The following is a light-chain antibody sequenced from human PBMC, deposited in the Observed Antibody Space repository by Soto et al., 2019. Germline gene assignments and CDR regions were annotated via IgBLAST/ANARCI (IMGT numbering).Light chain of an antibody. J-gene: IGLJ3*02. CDR1: SSDVGDYNL. V-gene: IGLV2-23*02. CDR3: CSYAGSSTWV. Sequence: QSALTQPASVSGSPGQSITISCTGTSSDVGDYNLVSWYQQYPGKAPQLMIYEVSKRPSGVSNRFSGSKSDNTASLTISGLQAEDEAHYYCCSYAGSSTWVFGGGTQLTVL. CDR2: EVS.